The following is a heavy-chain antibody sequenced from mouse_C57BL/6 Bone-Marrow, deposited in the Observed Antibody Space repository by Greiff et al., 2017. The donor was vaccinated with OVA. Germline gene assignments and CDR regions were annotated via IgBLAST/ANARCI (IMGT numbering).Heavy chain of an antibody. D-gene: IGHD3-2*02. V-gene: IGHV5-6*02. J-gene: IGHJ2*01. Sequence: DVMLVESGGDLVKPGGSLKLSCAASGFTFSSYGMSWVRQTPDKRLEWVATISSGGSYTYYPDSVKGRFTISRDNAKNTLYLQMSSLKSEDTAMYYCARQETAQATFDYWGQGTTLTVSS. CDR2: ISSGGSYT. CDR3: ARQETAQATFDY. CDR1: GFTFSSYG.